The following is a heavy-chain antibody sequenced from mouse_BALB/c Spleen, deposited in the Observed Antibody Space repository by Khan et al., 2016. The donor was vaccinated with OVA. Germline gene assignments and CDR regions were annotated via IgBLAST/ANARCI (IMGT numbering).Heavy chain of an antibody. CDR2: ITSGGSYT. D-gene: IGHD2-10*02. CDR3: ARRPYGY. Sequence: EVELVESGGGLVKPGGSLKLSCAASGFIFSSYAMSWVRQTPEKRLEWVATITSGGSYTYYLDSVKGRLTISRDTAKSTLSLQMSSLRSEDTSMYYCARRPYGYWGQGTTLTVSS. V-gene: IGHV5-9-3*01. CDR1: GFIFSSYA. J-gene: IGHJ2*01.